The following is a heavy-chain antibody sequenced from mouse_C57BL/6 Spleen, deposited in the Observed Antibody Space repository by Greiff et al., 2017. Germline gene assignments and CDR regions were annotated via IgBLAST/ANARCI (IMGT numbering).Heavy chain of an antibody. D-gene: IGHD1-1*01. J-gene: IGHJ4*01. CDR3: ARFITTVSGAMDY. V-gene: IGHV5-17*01. CDR1: GFTFSDYG. CDR2: ISSGSSTI. Sequence: EVNVVESGGGLVKPGGSLKLSCAASGFTFSDYGMHWVRQAPEKGLEWVAYISSGSSTIYYADTVKGRFTISRDNAKNTLFLQMTSLRSEDTAMYYCARFITTVSGAMDYWGQGTSVTVSS.